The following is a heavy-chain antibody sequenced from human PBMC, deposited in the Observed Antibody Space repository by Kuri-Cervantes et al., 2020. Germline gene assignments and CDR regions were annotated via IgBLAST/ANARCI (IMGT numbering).Heavy chain of an antibody. CDR3: AKGDTAMAFLVDY. CDR1: GGSISSYY. D-gene: IGHD5-18*01. J-gene: IGHJ4*02. CDR2: IYYSGST. V-gene: IGHV4-59*08. Sequence: SETLSLTCTVSGGSISSYYWSWIRQPPGKGLEWIGYIYYSGSTNYNPSLKSRVTISVDTSKNQFSLKLSSVTAADTAVYYCAKGDTAMAFLVDYWGQGTLVTVSS.